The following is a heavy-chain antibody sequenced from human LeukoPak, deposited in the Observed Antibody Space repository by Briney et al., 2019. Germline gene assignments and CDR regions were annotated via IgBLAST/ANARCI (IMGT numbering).Heavy chain of an antibody. CDR2: IYYSGST. V-gene: IGHV4-61*01. Sequence: SETLSLTCTVSGGSISSSSYYWSWIRQPPGKGLEWIGYIYYSGSTNYNPSLKSRVTISVDTSKNQFSLKLSSVTAADTAVYYCARARGGYYGSGTNRLVQGTYYFDYWGQGTLVTVSS. CDR3: ARARGGYYGSGTNRLVQGTYYFDY. J-gene: IGHJ4*02. CDR1: GGSISSSSYY. D-gene: IGHD3-10*01.